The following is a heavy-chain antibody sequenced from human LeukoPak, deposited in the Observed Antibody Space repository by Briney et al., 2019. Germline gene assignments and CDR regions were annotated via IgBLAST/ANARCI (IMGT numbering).Heavy chain of an antibody. CDR1: GFTVSSNW. D-gene: IGHD1-1*01. CDR3: ASNPKCGETTRDY. Sequence: QPAGTLSLTCAASGFTVSSNWLSSVRREPRGGLQWVAKIGQDGRENYYVASVKDRFNIARDNAENSVYLEVNSLRGDDTAVYYWASNPKCGETTRDYWGQGTLVTVSS. CDR2: IGQDGREN. J-gene: IGHJ4*02. V-gene: IGHV3-7*05.